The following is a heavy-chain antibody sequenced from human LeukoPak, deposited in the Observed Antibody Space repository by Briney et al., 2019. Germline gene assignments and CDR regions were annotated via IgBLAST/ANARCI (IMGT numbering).Heavy chain of an antibody. CDR3: ARVRPDYYYYYMDV. CDR1: GYTFTGYY. CDR2: INPNSGGT. V-gene: IGHV1-2*02. Sequence: AASVTVSCKASGYTFTGYYMHWVRQAPGQGLEWMGWINPNSGGTNYAQKFQGRVTMTRDTSISTAYMELSRLRSDDTAVYYCARVRPDYYYYYMDVWGKGTTVTISS. J-gene: IGHJ6*03. D-gene: IGHD6-25*01.